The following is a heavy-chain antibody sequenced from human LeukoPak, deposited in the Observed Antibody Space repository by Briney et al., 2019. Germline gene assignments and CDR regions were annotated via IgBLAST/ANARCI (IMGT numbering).Heavy chain of an antibody. CDR1: GLTFGNYA. CDR3: AKEATASYRISAFDV. D-gene: IGHD1-14*01. V-gene: IGHV3-23*01. CDR2: LSGSGTIM. J-gene: IGHJ3*01. Sequence: GGSLRLSCVGSGLTFGNYAMSWVRQGPGKGLEWVSSLSGSGTIMNYAASVKGRFTISRDNSKSTLYLRLNNLGAEDTALYYCAKEATASYRISAFDVWGHGTMVIVSS.